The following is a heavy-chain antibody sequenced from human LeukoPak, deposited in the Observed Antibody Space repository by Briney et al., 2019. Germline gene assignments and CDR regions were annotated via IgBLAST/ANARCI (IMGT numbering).Heavy chain of an antibody. J-gene: IGHJ4*02. CDR2: IYYSGST. D-gene: IGHD3-16*02. CDR3: ARGVITFGGVIVYYFDH. V-gene: IGHV4-59*01. Sequence: SETLSLTCTVSGGSISSYYWSWIRQPPGKGLEWIGYIYYSGSTNYNPSPKSRVTISVDTSKNQFSLRLSSVTAADTAVYYCARGVITFGGVIVYYFDHWGQGTLVTVSS. CDR1: GGSISSYY.